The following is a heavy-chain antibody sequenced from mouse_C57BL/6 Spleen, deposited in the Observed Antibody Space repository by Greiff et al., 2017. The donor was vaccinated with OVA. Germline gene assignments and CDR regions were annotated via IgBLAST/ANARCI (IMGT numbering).Heavy chain of an antibody. CDR3: ARSGITGTDWYFDV. D-gene: IGHD4-1*01. V-gene: IGHV1-50*01. CDR1: GYTFTSYW. CDR2: IDPSDSYT. Sequence: QVHVKQPGAELVKPGASVKLSCKASGYTFTSYWMQWVKQRPGQGLEWIGEIDPSDSYTNYNQKFKGKATLTVDTSSSTAYMQLSSLTSEDSAVYYCARSGITGTDWYFDVWGTGTTVTVSS. J-gene: IGHJ1*03.